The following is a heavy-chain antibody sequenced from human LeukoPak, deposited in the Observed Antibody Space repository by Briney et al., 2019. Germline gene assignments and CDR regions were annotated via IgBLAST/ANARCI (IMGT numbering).Heavy chain of an antibody. Sequence: TGGSLRLSCAASGFTFSSYEMNWVRQAPGKGLEWVSYISSSGASIYYADSVKGRFTISRDNAKNSLYLQMNSLRAEDTAVYYCARLYSSFDCWGQGTLVTVSS. D-gene: IGHD6-13*01. V-gene: IGHV3-48*03. CDR2: ISSSGASI. CDR3: ARLYSSFDC. CDR1: GFTFSSYE. J-gene: IGHJ4*02.